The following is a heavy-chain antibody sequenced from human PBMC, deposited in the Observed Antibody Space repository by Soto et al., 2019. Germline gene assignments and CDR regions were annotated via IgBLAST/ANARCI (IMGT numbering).Heavy chain of an antibody. CDR3: ATDSVTFGYYGMDV. J-gene: IGHJ6*02. Sequence: ASVKVSCKVSGYTLTELSMHWVRQAPGKGLEWMGGFDPEDGETIYAQKCQGRVTMTEDTSTDTAYMELSSLRSEDTAVYYCATDSVTFGYYGMDVWGQGTTVTVSS. D-gene: IGHD3-16*01. CDR2: FDPEDGET. V-gene: IGHV1-24*01. CDR1: GYTLTELS.